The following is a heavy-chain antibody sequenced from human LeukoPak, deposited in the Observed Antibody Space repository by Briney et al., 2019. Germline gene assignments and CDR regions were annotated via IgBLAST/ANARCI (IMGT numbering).Heavy chain of an antibody. J-gene: IGHJ5*02. CDR3: AKRKVDIVLFPAGWTGWFDR. CDR1: GFPFSSYA. D-gene: IGHD2-2*03. Sequence: HPGGSLRLSCAASGFPFSSYAMSWVRQAPGKGLEWVATLNSSGGTTYYADSVKGRFTISRDNSKNTLYLQINSLRDEDTAVYYCAKRKVDIVLFPAGWTGWFDRWGQGTLVIVSS. V-gene: IGHV3-23*01. CDR2: LNSSGGTT.